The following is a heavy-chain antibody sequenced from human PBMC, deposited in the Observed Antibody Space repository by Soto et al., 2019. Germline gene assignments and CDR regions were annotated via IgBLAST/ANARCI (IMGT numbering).Heavy chain of an antibody. CDR1: GFTFSSYW. J-gene: IGHJ3*02. CDR3: ARVGGLDAFDI. V-gene: IGHV3-74*01. D-gene: IGHD3-16*01. Sequence: GGSLRLSCAASGFTFSSYWMHWVRQAPGKGLVWVSRINSDGSSTSYADSVKGRFTISRDNAKNTLYLQMNSLRAEDTAVYYCARVGGLDAFDIWGQGTMVTVSS. CDR2: INSDGSST.